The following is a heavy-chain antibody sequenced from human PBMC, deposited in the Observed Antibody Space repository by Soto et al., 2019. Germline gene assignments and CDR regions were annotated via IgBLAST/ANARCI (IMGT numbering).Heavy chain of an antibody. Sequence: PSETLSLTCTVSGGSVTGASYYWSWIRQPPGKGLEWIGYIYYSGSTNYNPSLKSRVTISVDTSKNQISLKLNSVTAADTAVYYCARDQGIAVAVLDYWGQGTLVTVSS. D-gene: IGHD6-19*01. J-gene: IGHJ4*02. CDR3: ARDQGIAVAVLDY. CDR1: GGSVTGASYY. V-gene: IGHV4-61*01. CDR2: IYYSGST.